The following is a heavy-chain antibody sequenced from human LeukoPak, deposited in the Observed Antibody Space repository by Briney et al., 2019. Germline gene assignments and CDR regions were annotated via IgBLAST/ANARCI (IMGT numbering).Heavy chain of an antibody. J-gene: IGHJ6*03. Sequence: SGPTLVNPTQTLTLTCTFSGFSLSTSGMCVSWIRQPPGKALEWLARIDWDDDKYYSTSLKTRLTISKDTSKNQVVLTMTNMDPVDTATYYCARTNYYGSGVDYYYYHYMDVWGKGTTVTISS. CDR2: IDWDDDK. CDR3: ARTNYYGSGVDYYYYHYMDV. V-gene: IGHV2-70*11. CDR1: GFSLSTSGMC. D-gene: IGHD3-10*01.